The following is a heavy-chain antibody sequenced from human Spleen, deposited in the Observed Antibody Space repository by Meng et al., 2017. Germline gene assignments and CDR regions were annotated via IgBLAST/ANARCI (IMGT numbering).Heavy chain of an antibody. V-gene: IGHV1-8*01. D-gene: IGHD3-22*01. CDR3: ARGPGYYDSSGSLHYDYGMDV. Sequence: GESLKISCKASGYAFTSYDINWVRQAAGQGLEWMGWMNPNSGDTGYAQKFQGRVTMTRNTAISTAYMELSSLRSEDTAVYYCARGPGYYDSSGSLHYDYGMDVWGQGTTVTVSS. CDR2: MNPNSGDT. CDR1: GYAFTSYD. J-gene: IGHJ6*02.